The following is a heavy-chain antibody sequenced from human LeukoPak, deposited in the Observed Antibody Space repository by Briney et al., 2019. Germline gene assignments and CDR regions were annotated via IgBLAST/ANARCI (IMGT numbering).Heavy chain of an antibody. CDR2: IYPGDSDT. CDR1: GYSFTSYW. J-gene: IGHJ6*02. V-gene: IGHV5-51*01. D-gene: IGHD6-6*01. CDR3: ARTLMAARYYYGMDV. Sequence: GESLKISCKGSGYSFTSYWIGWVRQMPGKGLEWMGIIYPGDSDTRYSPSFQGQVTISADKSISTAYLQWSSLKASGTAMYYCARTLMAARYYYGMDVWGQGTTVTVSS.